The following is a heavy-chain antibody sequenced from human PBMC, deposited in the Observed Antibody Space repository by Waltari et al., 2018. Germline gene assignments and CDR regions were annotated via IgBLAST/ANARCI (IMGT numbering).Heavy chain of an antibody. J-gene: IGHJ3*01. V-gene: IGHV3-53*03. CDR3: ARRLVVAGTLDVFDL. CDR2: VYVTGNT. D-gene: IGHD2-15*01. Sequence: EVQLVESGGDLIQPGGSLRLSCAASGFTVNSNYINWFRQSPGKGREWVSVVYVTGNTDYADSVKGRFTTSRDNSKNTVYLQMDSLRVEDTAMYYCARRLVVAGTLDVFDLWGQGTRVIVSS. CDR1: GFTVNSNY.